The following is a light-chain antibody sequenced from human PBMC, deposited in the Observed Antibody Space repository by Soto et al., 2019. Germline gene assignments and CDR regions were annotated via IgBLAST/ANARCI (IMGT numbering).Light chain of an antibody. CDR3: SSYTTSGTYV. Sequence: QSALTQPASVSGSPGQSITISCTGTGSDVGGYNYVSWYQQHPGKAPKLMIIDVSNRPSGVSNRFSGSKSGNTASLTISGLQAEDEADYYCSSYTTSGTYVFGTGTKLTVI. CDR2: DVS. CDR1: GSDVGGYNY. V-gene: IGLV2-14*01. J-gene: IGLJ1*01.